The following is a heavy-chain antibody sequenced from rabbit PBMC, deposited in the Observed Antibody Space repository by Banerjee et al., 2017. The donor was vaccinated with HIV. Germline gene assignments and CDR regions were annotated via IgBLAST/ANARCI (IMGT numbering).Heavy chain of an antibody. CDR2: IYAGSSGTT. J-gene: IGHJ4*01. CDR3: ARKSNNDGDGYVHKL. V-gene: IGHV1S40*01. CDR1: GFSFSSGYY. D-gene: IGHD6-1*01. Sequence: QSLEESGGGLVQPEGSLTLTCTASGFSFSSGYYVCWVRQAPGKGLEWIGCIYAGSSGTTYYASWAKDRFTIAKTSTTTVTLQMTSLTAADTATYFCARKSNNDGDGYVHKLWVPGTLVTVS.